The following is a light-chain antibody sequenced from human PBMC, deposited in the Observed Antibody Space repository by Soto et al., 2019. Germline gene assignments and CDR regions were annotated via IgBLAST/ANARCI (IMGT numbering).Light chain of an antibody. CDR2: GAS. CDR3: QQYNTWLWT. J-gene: IGKJ1*01. Sequence: EVVMTQSPATLSVSPGERATLSCRASQSVNANLAWYQQKPGQAPRLLIHGASNRATGIPARFSGSGFGTECILTISSLQSEDFAVYYCQQYNTWLWTVGQATKVEI. V-gene: IGKV3-15*01. CDR1: QSVNAN.